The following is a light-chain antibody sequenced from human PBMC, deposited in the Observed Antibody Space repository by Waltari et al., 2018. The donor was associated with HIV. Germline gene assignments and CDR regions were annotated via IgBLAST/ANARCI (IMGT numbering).Light chain of an antibody. V-gene: IGLV1-44*01. CDR3: CSYAGTYTFVV. Sequence: QSVMTQPPSASGTPGQSVTIPCSGSSSNIGNNPVNWYQQLPGTAPKLLIYTNNQRPSGVPDRFSGSRSGTSASLAISGLQSEDEADYYCCSYAGTYTFVVFGGGTKLTVL. J-gene: IGLJ2*01. CDR1: SSNIGNNP. CDR2: TNN.